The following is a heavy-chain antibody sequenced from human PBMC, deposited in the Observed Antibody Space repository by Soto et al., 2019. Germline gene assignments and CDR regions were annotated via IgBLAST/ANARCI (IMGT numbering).Heavy chain of an antibody. CDR2: LRGSGGIT. Sequence: VGSLRLSCAASGFTFSNYAMSWVRQAPGKGLEWVSILRGSGGITYYADSVKGRFTISRDNSKDTLYLHMNSLRAEDTALYYCAKDWRFSGPYYFDYWGQGTLVTVSS. J-gene: IGHJ4*02. CDR3: AKDWRFSGPYYFDY. D-gene: IGHD6-25*01. CDR1: GFTFSNYA. V-gene: IGHV3-23*01.